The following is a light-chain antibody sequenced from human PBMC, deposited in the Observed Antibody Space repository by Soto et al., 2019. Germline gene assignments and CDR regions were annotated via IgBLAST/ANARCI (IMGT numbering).Light chain of an antibody. CDR3: SSYTAFTTYV. CDR1: NSDVGAYSY. CDR2: DVG. V-gene: IGLV2-14*03. J-gene: IGLJ1*01. Sequence: QSSLTQPASVSGSPGQSITISCTGTNSDVGAYSYVSWYQQYPGKAPKLLIYDVGARPSGISDRFSGSKSGNTASLTISGLQAEDEADYYCSSYTAFTTYVLGSGTKVTVL.